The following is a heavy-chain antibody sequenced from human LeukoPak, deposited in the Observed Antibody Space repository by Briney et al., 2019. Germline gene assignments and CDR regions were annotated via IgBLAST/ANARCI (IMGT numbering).Heavy chain of an antibody. CDR2: ISSSGSAI. J-gene: IGHJ4*02. CDR3: ARGRTYYYDSSGYAMGY. Sequence: GGSLRLSCAASGFTFSDYHMSWIRQAPGKGLEWVSYISSSGSAIYYADSVKGRFTISRDNAKNSLYLQMNSLRAEDTAVYYCARGRTYYYDSSGYAMGYWGQGTLVTVSS. CDR1: GFTFSDYH. V-gene: IGHV3-11*01. D-gene: IGHD3-22*01.